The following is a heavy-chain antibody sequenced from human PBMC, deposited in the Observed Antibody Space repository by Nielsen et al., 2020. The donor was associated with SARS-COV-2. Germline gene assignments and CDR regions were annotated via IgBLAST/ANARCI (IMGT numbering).Heavy chain of an antibody. J-gene: IGHJ6*02. CDR3: AKDGRGGSYYRDYYGMDV. D-gene: IGHD1-26*01. V-gene: IGHV3-23*01. Sequence: ETLSLTCAASGFTFSSYAMSWVRQAPGKGLEWVSAISGSGGSTYYADSVKGRFTISRDNSKNTLYLQMNSLRAEDTAVYYCAKDGRGGSYYRDYYGMDVWGQGTTVTVSS. CDR1: GFTFSSYA. CDR2: ISGSGGST.